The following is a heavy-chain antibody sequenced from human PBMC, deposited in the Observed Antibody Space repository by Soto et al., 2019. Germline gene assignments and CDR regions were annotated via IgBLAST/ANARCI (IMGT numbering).Heavy chain of an antibody. V-gene: IGHV3-48*03. J-gene: IGHJ4*02. CDR3: AREDINCGGDCFSL. CDR2: INTNGNAM. CDR1: GFTFSSYE. D-gene: IGHD2-21*02. Sequence: VGSLRLSCAASGFTFSSYEMNWVRQAPGRGLEWISYINTNGNAMYYADSVRGRFTVSRDSAKNSLYLQMNSLRAEDTAVYYCAREDINCGGDCFSLWGQGTLVTVSS.